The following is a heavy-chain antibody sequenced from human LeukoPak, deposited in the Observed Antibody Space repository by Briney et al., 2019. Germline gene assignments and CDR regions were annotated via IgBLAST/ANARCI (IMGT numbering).Heavy chain of an antibody. D-gene: IGHD3-22*01. Sequence: GGSLRLSCAASGFTFSDYYMSWIRQAPGKGLEWVSYISSSSSYTNYADSVKGRFTISRDNAKNSLYLQMNSLRAEDTAVYYCARDKHYDSSGYYYSLDYWGRGTLVTVSS. V-gene: IGHV3-11*05. J-gene: IGHJ4*02. CDR3: ARDKHYDSSGYYYSLDY. CDR2: ISSSSSYT. CDR1: GFTFSDYY.